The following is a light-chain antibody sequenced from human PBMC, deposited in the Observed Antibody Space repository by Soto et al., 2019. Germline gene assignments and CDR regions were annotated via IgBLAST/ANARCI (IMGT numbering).Light chain of an antibody. CDR1: SSNIGNNY. CDR3: GTWDSSLSADRYV. V-gene: IGLV1-51*02. J-gene: IGLJ1*01. CDR2: ENN. Sequence: QSVLTQPPSVSAAPGQKVTISCSGSSSNIGNNYVSWYQQLPGTAPKLLIYENNKRPSGIPDRFSGSKSGTSATLGITGLQTGDEADYYCGTWDSSLSADRYVFGTGTQLTVL.